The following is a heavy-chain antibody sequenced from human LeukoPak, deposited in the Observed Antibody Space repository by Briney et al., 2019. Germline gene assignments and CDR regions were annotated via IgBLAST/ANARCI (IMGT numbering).Heavy chain of an antibody. CDR1: GFTFSSYA. Sequence: GGSLRLSCAASGFTFSSYAMHCVRQAPGKGLEYVSAISSNGGSTYYANSVKGRFTISRDNSKNTLYLQMNSLRAEDTAVYYCASIPPDDDYYDSSGYYSGDYWGQGTLVTVSS. J-gene: IGHJ4*02. CDR3: ASIPPDDDYYDSSGYYSGDY. V-gene: IGHV3-64*01. CDR2: ISSNGGST. D-gene: IGHD3-22*01.